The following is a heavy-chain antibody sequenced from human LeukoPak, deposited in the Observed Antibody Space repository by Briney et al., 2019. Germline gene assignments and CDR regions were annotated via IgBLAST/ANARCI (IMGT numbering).Heavy chain of an antibody. J-gene: IGHJ4*02. CDR1: GFTFSSYA. Sequence: GGSLRLSCAASGFTFSSYAMSWVRQAPGKGLEWVANIKEDESEKYYVDSVKGRFTISRDNAKNSLYLQMSSLRAEDTAVYYCARGPRYFDSWGQGTLVTVYS. CDR3: ARGPRYFDS. V-gene: IGHV3-7*01. CDR2: IKEDESEK.